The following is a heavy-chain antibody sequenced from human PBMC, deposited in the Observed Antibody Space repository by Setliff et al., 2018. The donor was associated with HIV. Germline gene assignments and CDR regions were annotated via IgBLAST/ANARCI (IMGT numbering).Heavy chain of an antibody. D-gene: IGHD3-22*01. Sequence: GGSLRLSCEASGFTFSTYSMNWVRQAPGKGLEWVSSISSSSRSKYYADSVKGRFTISRDNSKNTLYLQMNSLRAEDTAVYYCAKDAVVVVTLFAYWGQGTLVTVSS. CDR2: ISSSSRSK. V-gene: IGHV3-21*04. J-gene: IGHJ4*02. CDR1: GFTFSTYS. CDR3: AKDAVVVVTLFAY.